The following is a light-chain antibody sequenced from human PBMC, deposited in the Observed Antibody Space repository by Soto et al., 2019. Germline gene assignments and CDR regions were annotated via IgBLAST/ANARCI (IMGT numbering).Light chain of an antibody. V-gene: IGKV1-33*01. CDR3: EQYDNLPPFT. Sequence: DIQMTQSPSSLSASVGDRVTITCQASQDISNYLNWYQQKPRKAPKLLIYDASNLETGAPSRFSGSGSGTDFTFTISSLQPEDIATYYCEQYDNLPPFTFGPGTKVDIK. CDR1: QDISNY. J-gene: IGKJ3*01. CDR2: DAS.